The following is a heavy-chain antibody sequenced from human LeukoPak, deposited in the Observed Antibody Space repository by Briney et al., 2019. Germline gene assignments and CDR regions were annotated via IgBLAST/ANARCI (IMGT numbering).Heavy chain of an antibody. CDR2: IKKDGSEE. V-gene: IGHV3-7*01. J-gene: IGHJ3*01. CDR3: ARSNPNRNALDL. D-gene: IGHD1-14*01. Sequence: GGSLRLSCAASRFTLNSYLMSWVRQAPGRGLEWVANIKKDGSEESYLDSVKGRFTVSRDNAKNSLFLQMNSLRGEDTAVYYCARSNPNRNALDLWGQGTMVTISS. CDR1: RFTLNSYL.